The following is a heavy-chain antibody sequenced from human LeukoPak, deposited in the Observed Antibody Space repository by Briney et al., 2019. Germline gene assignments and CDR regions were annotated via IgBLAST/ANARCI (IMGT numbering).Heavy chain of an antibody. D-gene: IGHD1-26*01. CDR3: ARSYSGSYVAAFDI. V-gene: IGHV4-39*01. CDR1: GGSISGTNYF. J-gene: IGHJ3*02. Sequence: PSETLSLTCTVSGGSISGTNYFWGWIRQPPGRGLDCIGSIYYSGTTYYNPSLKSRVTMSVDTSKNQFSLKLSSVTAADSAVYYCARSYSGSYVAAFDIWGRGTMVTVSS. CDR2: IYYSGTT.